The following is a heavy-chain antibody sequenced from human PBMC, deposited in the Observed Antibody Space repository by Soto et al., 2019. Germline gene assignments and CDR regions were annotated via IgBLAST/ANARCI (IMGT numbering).Heavy chain of an antibody. V-gene: IGHV4-59*01. CDR3: ARVGYSYRHYFDY. J-gene: IGHJ4*02. Sequence: SETLSLTCTVSGGSISSYYWSWIRQPPGKGLEWIGYIYYSGSTNYNPSLKSRVTISVDTSKNQFSLKLSSVTAADTAVYYCARVGYSYRHYFDYWGQGTLGTVSS. D-gene: IGHD5-18*01. CDR2: IYYSGST. CDR1: GGSISSYY.